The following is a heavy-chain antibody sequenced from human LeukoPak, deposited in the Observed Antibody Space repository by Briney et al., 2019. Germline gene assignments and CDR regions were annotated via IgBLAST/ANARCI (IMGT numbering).Heavy chain of an antibody. Sequence: GGSLRLSCAASGFTFSSYSMNWVRQAPGKGLEWVSSISSSSSYIYYADSVKGRFTISRDNAKNSLYLQMNSLRAEDTAVYYCARSKTYYYDSSGYPDYWGQGTLVTVSS. D-gene: IGHD3-22*01. CDR2: ISSSSSYI. CDR1: GFTFSSYS. J-gene: IGHJ4*02. V-gene: IGHV3-21*01. CDR3: ARSKTYYYDSSGYPDY.